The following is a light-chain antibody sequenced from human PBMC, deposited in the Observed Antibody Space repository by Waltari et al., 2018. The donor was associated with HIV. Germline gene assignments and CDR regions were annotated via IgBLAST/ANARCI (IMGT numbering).Light chain of an antibody. Sequence: QSALTQPPSASGSPGQSVTISCAGTSSDNGLYNFVSWYQHHPGKAPKLMISDVSRRPSGVPDRFSGSKSGNTASLTVSGLQADDEATYYCFSYAGNNFLLFGGGTKLTVL. CDR2: DVS. J-gene: IGLJ2*01. V-gene: IGLV2-8*01. CDR1: SSDNGLYNF. CDR3: FSYAGNNFLL.